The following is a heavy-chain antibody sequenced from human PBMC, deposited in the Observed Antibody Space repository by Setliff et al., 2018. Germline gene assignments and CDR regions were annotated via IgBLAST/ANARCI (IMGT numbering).Heavy chain of an antibody. V-gene: IGHV3-48*04. CDR3: ARRVGDDGVPFDY. Sequence: LRLSCAASGFTFSTYNMNWVRQAPGKGLEWVSYISFSSSTIYYADSVKGRFTISRDNAKNSVYLQMNGLGAEDTAVYYCARRVGDDGVPFDYWGQGTLVTVSS. D-gene: IGHD2-2*01. J-gene: IGHJ4*02. CDR2: ISFSSSTI. CDR1: GFTFSTYN.